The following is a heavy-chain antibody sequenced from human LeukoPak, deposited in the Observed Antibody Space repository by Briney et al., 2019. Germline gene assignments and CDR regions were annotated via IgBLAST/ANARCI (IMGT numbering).Heavy chain of an antibody. CDR3: GKDGPGYCSSTSCYGIDY. D-gene: IGHD2-2*01. V-gene: IGHV3-11*05. J-gene: IGHJ4*02. Sequence: GGSLRLSCAASGFTFSDYYMSWIRQAPGKGLEWVSYISSSSIYTKYADSVKGRFTISRDNSKNSLYLQMNSLRTEDTALYYCGKDGPGYCSSTSCYGIDYWGQGTLVTVSS. CDR1: GFTFSDYY. CDR2: ISSSSIYT.